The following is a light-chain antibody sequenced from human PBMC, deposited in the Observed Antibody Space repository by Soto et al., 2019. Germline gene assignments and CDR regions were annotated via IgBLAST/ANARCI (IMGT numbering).Light chain of an antibody. CDR2: EVS. J-gene: IGLJ1*01. Sequence: QSALTQPPSASGSPGQSVTISCTGTSSDVGGYNYVSWYQQHPGKAPKLMIYEVSKRPSGVHDRFSGSKSGNTASLTVSGLQAEDEADYYCSSYAGSNNLYVFGTGTKLTVL. CDR3: SSYAGSNNLYV. CDR1: SSDVGGYNY. V-gene: IGLV2-8*01.